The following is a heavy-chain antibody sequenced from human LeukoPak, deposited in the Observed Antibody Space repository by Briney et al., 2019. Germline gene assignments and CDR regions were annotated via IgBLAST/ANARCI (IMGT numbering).Heavy chain of an antibody. V-gene: IGHV3-21*01. CDR3: ARYGDSHFDY. CDR1: GFTFSSYS. D-gene: IGHD4-17*01. Sequence: GGSLRLSCAASGFTFSSYSMNWVRQAPGKGLEWVSSISSSSSYIYYADSVKGRFTISRDNAKNSLYLQMNSLRAEDTAVYYCARYGDSHFDYWGQGTLLTVSS. J-gene: IGHJ4*02. CDR2: ISSSSSYI.